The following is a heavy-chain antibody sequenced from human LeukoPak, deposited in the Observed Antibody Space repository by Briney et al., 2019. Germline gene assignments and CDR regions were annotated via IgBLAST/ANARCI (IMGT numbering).Heavy chain of an antibody. V-gene: IGHV1-69*02. J-gene: IGHJ4*02. CDR1: GGTFSGYT. CDR2: IIPILGIA. D-gene: IGHD3-22*01. CDR3: ARGPMIGYRFDY. Sequence: SVKVSCKASGGTFSGYTISWVRQAPGQGLEWMGRIIPILGIANYAQKFQGRVTITADKSTSTAYMELSSLRSEDTAVYYCARGPMIGYRFDYWGQGTLVTVSS.